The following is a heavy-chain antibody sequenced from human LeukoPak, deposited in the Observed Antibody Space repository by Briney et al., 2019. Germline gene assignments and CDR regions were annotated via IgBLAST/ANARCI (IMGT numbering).Heavy chain of an antibody. D-gene: IGHD3-22*01. J-gene: IGHJ4*02. CDR3: ARDRDDSSGYYRETLFDY. V-gene: IGHV1-18*01. CDR1: GYTFTSYG. Sequence: ASVKVSCKASGYTFTSYGISWVRQAPGQGLEWMGWISAYNGNTNYAQKLQGRVTMTTDTSTSTAYMELRSLRSDDTAVYYCARDRDDSSGYYRETLFDYWGQGTLVTVSS. CDR2: ISAYNGNT.